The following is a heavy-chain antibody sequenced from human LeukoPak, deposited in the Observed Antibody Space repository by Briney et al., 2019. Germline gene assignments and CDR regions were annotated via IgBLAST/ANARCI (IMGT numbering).Heavy chain of an antibody. D-gene: IGHD3-3*01. CDR2: INPSGGST. Sequence: ASVKVSCKASGYTFTSYYMHWVRQAPGQGLEWMGIINPSGGSTSYAQKFQGRVTMTRDTSTSTAYMELRSLRSDDTAVYYCARSYYDFWSGYYTGWYFDYWGQGTLVTVSS. V-gene: IGHV1-46*01. CDR1: GYTFTSYY. CDR3: ARSYYDFWSGYYTGWYFDY. J-gene: IGHJ4*02.